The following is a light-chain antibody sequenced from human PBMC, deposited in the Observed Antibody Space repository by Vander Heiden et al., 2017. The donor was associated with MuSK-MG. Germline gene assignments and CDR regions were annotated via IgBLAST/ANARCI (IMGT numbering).Light chain of an antibody. J-gene: IGKJ4*01. CDR2: AAS. V-gene: IGKV1-39*01. CDR1: QNIRNF. Sequence: ESQMTQSPSSLSASIGDRVTITCRASQNIRNFLNWYQQKPGKAPKLLIFAASTLQSAVPSRFSGSGSGTDFTLTISSVQPGDFATYYCQQSHGTPTFGGGTKVEIK. CDR3: QQSHGTPT.